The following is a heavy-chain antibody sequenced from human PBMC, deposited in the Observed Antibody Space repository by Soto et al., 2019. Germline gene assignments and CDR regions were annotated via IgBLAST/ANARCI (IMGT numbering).Heavy chain of an antibody. J-gene: IGHJ6*02. CDR3: ARGRRNYYYGMDV. CDR1: GGSISSGGYY. V-gene: IGHV4-31*03. CDR2: IYYSGST. Sequence: NPSETLSLTCTVSGGSISSGGYYWSWIRQHPGKGLEWIGYIYYSGSTYYNPSLKSRVTISVDTSKNQFSLKLSSVTAADTAVYYCARGRRNYYYGMDVWGQGTTVTVSS.